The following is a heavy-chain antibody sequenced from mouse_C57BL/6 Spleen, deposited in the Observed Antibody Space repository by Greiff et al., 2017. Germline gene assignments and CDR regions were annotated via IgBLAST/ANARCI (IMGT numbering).Heavy chain of an antibody. J-gene: IGHJ4*01. D-gene: IGHD1-1*01. CDR1: GYTFTSYW. CDR2: IDPETGGT. V-gene: IGHV1-15*01. Sequence: QVQLQQPGAELVMPGASVKLSCKASGYTFTSYWMHWVKQTPVHGLEWIGAIDPETGGTAYNQKFKGKAILTADKSSSTAYMELRSLTSEDSAVYYCTKSYYGSSPSYAMDYWGQGTSVTVSS. CDR3: TKSYYGSSPSYAMDY.